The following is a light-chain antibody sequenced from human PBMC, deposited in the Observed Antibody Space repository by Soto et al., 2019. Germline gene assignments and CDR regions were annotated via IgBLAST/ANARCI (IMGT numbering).Light chain of an antibody. CDR1: QGVTNY. CDR3: QQYNSYPYT. Sequence: DIQMTQSPSSLSASVGDRVTINCRASQGVTNYLVWFQQRPGKAPKSLIYAASNLQSGVPSKFSGSGSGTEFTLTISSLQPEDFATYYCQQYNSYPYTFGQGTKLEI. V-gene: IGKV1-16*02. CDR2: AAS. J-gene: IGKJ2*01.